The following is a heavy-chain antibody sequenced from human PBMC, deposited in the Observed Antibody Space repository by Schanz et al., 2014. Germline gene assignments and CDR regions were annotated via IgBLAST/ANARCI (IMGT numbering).Heavy chain of an antibody. CDR3: AKGRFGELSAFDI. D-gene: IGHD3-10*01. CDR1: GITFSSHS. Sequence: EVHLVESGGGLVQPGGSLRLSCAASGITFSSHSFNWVRQAPGKGLEWISYITYNGGTIYYADSVKGRFTISRDNAKNSLYLEMNSLRAEDTALYYCAKGRFGELSAFDIWGQGTMXTVSS. J-gene: IGHJ3*02. V-gene: IGHV3-48*01. CDR2: ITYNGGTI.